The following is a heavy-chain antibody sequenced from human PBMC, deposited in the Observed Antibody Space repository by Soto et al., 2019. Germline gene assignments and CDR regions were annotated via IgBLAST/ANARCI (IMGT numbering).Heavy chain of an antibody. D-gene: IGHD1-1*01. CDR2: ISNDGSNK. CDR1: GFSFSTYG. J-gene: IGHJ4*02. V-gene: IGHV3-30*18. CDR3: AKGXGXYWAFDY. Sequence: QVHLVESGGGVVQPGRSLRLSCAASGFSFSTYGMHWVRQAPGKGLEWVAFISNDGSNKYYADSVKGRFTISRDNSKNTLYLQMNSLRAEDTAVYYCAKGXGXYWAFDYWGQGTLVTVSS.